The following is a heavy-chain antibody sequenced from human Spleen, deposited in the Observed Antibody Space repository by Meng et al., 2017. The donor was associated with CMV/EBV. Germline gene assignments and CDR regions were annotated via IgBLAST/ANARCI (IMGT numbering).Heavy chain of an antibody. V-gene: IGHV3-21*01. D-gene: IGHD2-2*03. CDR3: ARVGYCSSTSCYLWYFDL. Sequence: GESLKISCAASGFPFSTYSMNWIRQAPGKGLEWVSYIAGDRNVYYADSVNGRFIISRDNAKNTLYLQMNSLRAEDTAVYYCARVGYCSSTSCYLWYFDLWGRGTLVTVSS. CDR1: GFPFSTYS. J-gene: IGHJ2*01. CDR2: IAGDRNV.